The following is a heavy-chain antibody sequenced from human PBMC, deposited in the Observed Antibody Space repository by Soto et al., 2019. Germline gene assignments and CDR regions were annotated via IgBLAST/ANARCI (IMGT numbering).Heavy chain of an antibody. D-gene: IGHD3-10*01. Sequence: GGSLRLSCAASGFTFSSYSMNWVRQAPGKGLEWVSSISSSSSYIYYADSVKGRFTISRDNAKNSLYLQMNSLRAEDTAVYYCARDLQMVRGVHDAFDIWGQGTMVTVSS. CDR1: GFTFSSYS. J-gene: IGHJ3*02. CDR2: ISSSSSYI. CDR3: ARDLQMVRGVHDAFDI. V-gene: IGHV3-21*01.